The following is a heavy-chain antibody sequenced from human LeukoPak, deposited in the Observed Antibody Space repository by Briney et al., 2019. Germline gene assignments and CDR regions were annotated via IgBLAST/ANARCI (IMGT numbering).Heavy chain of an antibody. V-gene: IGHV3-21*01. Sequence: PGGSLRLSCAASGFTFSSYSMNWVRQAPGKGLEWVSSISSSSSYIYYADSVKGRFTISRDNAKNSLYLQMNSLRAEDAAVYYCAREGYSSSWQLYYYYMDVWGKGTTVTVSS. CDR1: GFTFSSYS. CDR2: ISSSSSYI. J-gene: IGHJ6*03. D-gene: IGHD6-13*01. CDR3: AREGYSSSWQLYYYYMDV.